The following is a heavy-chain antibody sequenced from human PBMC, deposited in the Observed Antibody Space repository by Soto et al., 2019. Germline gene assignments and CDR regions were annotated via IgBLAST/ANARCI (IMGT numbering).Heavy chain of an antibody. V-gene: IGHV4-34*01. J-gene: IGHJ4*02. CDR2: INHSGST. CDR1: GGSFSGYY. D-gene: IGHD6-13*01. Sequence: QVQLQQWGAGLLKPSETLSLTCAVYGGSFSGYYWSWIRQPPGKGLEWIGEINHSGSTNYNPSLKRRLTISVDTSKNQLSLKLSSVTAADTAVYYCAGAGAGTYLSYFDYWGQGTLVTVSS. CDR3: AGAGAGTYLSYFDY.